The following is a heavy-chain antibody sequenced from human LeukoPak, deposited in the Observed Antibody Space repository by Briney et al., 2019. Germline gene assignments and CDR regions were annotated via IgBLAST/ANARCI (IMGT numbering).Heavy chain of an antibody. CDR2: IYHSGST. D-gene: IGHD3-22*01. CDR1: GGSISSGGYS. J-gene: IGHJ4*02. V-gene: IGHV4-30-2*01. Sequence: PSETLSLTCAVSGGSISSGGYSWSWIRQPPGKGLEWIGYIYHSGSTYYNPSLKSRVTISVDRSKNQFSLKLSSVTAGDTAVYYCARAPYYYDSSGYYGEPYYFDYWGQGTLVTVSS. CDR3: ARAPYYYDSSGYYGEPYYFDY.